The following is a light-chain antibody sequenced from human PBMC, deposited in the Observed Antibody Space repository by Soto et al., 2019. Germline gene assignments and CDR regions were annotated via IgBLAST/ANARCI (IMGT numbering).Light chain of an antibody. CDR2: GAS. Sequence: TQSPATLSVSPGEGVTLSCRASQSVRRNLAWYQQKPGQAPRLLIYGASTRATGLPARFSGSGSGTDFTLTISSLEPEDFAVYYCQHRNNWLWTFGQGTKVEIK. CDR1: QSVRRN. J-gene: IGKJ1*01. CDR3: QHRNNWLWT. V-gene: IGKV3-15*01.